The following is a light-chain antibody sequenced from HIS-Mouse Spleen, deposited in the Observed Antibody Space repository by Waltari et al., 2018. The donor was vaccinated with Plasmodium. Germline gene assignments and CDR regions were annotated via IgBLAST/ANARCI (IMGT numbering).Light chain of an antibody. J-gene: IGLJ3*02. V-gene: IGLV6-57*04. CDR2: EDN. Sequence: NFMLTQPHSVSESPGKTVTISCTRSSGSLASTYVQWYPQRQGSAPTTVIYEDNQRPSGVPDRFSGSIDSSSNSASLTISGLKTEDEADYYCQSYDSSNWVFGGGTKLTVL. CDR1: SGSLASTY. CDR3: QSYDSSNWV.